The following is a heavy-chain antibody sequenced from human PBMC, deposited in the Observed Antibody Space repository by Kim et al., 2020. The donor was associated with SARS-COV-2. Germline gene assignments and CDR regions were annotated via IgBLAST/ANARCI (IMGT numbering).Heavy chain of an antibody. CDR2: INHSGST. D-gene: IGHD6-13*01. CDR3: ARVRGSRLWYYYGMDV. V-gene: IGHV4-34*01. CDR1: GGSFSGYY. Sequence: SETLSLTCAVYGGSFSGYYWSWIRQPPGKGLEWIGEINHSGSTNYNPSLKSRVTISVDTSKNQFSLKLSSVTAADTAVYYCARVRGSRLWYYYGMDVWGQGTTVTVSS. J-gene: IGHJ6*02.